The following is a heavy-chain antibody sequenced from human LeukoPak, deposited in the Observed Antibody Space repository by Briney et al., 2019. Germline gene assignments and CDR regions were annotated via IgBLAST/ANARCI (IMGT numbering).Heavy chain of an antibody. CDR3: ARGLSSGWYYGPDY. J-gene: IGHJ4*02. CDR2: ISTTSSYI. D-gene: IGHD6-19*01. Sequence: GGSLRLSCAASGFTLSVYSMTWGRPAPGKGLEWVSCISTTSSYIYYADSVKGRFTISRDNAKNSLYLQMNSLRAEDTAVYYCARGLSSGWYYGPDYWGQGTLVTVSS. V-gene: IGHV3-21*01. CDR1: GFTLSVYS.